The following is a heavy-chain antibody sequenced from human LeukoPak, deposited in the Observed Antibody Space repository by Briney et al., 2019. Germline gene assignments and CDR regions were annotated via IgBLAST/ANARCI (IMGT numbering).Heavy chain of an antibody. CDR3: ARTYSSSWYSEYFQH. J-gene: IGHJ1*01. CDR2: INHSGST. V-gene: IGHV4-34*01. CDR1: GGSFSGYY. D-gene: IGHD6-13*01. Sequence: SETLSLTCAVYGGSFSGYYWSWIRQPPGKGLEWIGEINHSGSTNYNPSLKSRVTISVDTSKNQFSLKLSSVTAADTAVYYCARTYSSSWYSEYFQHWGQGTLVTVSS.